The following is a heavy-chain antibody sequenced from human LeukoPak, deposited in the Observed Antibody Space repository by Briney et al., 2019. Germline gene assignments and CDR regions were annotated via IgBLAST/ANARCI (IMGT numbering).Heavy chain of an antibody. CDR2: IYYSGST. D-gene: IGHD3-22*01. Sequence: SETLSLTCTVSGGSISSYYWSWIRQPPGKGLEWIGYIYYSGSTYYNPSLKSRVTISVDTSKNQFSLKLSSVTAADTAVYYCARFTLNYYDSSFDYWGQGTLVTVSS. J-gene: IGHJ4*02. CDR3: ARFTLNYYDSSFDY. V-gene: IGHV4-59*08. CDR1: GGSISSYY.